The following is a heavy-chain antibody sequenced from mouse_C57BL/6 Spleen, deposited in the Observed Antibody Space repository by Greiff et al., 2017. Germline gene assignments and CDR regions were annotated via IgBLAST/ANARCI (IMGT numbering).Heavy chain of an antibody. CDR2: VDPSDSYT. Sequence: QVQLQQPGAELVMPGASVKLSCKASGYTFTSYWMHWVKQRPGQGLEWIGEVDPSDSYTNYNQKFKGKSTLTVDKSSSTAYMRLSSLTSEDSAVYYCARGRLGRNYFGYWGQGTTLTVSS. CDR3: ARGRLGRNYFGY. J-gene: IGHJ2*01. V-gene: IGHV1-69*01. CDR1: GYTFTSYW. D-gene: IGHD4-1*01.